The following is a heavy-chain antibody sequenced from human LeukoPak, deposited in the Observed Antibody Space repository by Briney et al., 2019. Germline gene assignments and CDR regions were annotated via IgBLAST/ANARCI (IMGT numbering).Heavy chain of an antibody. J-gene: IGHJ6*03. CDR3: ARDNMGYSGYDLSRYYYYYMDV. V-gene: IGHV1-46*01. CDR1: GYTFTSYY. Sequence: ASVKVSCKASGYTFTSYYMHWVRQAPGQGLEWMGIINPSGGSTSYAQKFQGRVTMTRDMSTSTVYMELSSLRSEDTAVYYCARDNMGYSGYDLSRYYYYYMDVWGKGTTVTVSS. CDR2: INPSGGST. D-gene: IGHD5-12*01.